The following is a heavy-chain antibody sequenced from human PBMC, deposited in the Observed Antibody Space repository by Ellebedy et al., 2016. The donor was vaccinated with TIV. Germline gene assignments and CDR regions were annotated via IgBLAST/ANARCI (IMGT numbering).Heavy chain of an antibody. CDR3: VGGPGYWTSDH. D-gene: IGHD3-22*01. Sequence: PGGSLRLSSAGSGFTFSDYYMSWMRQAPGKGLEWVSYISNSGSTTKYADSVKGRFTISRDDAKKSLHLQMNSLRAEDTAVYYCVGGPGYWTSDHWGQGTLVTVS. V-gene: IGHV3-11*04. J-gene: IGHJ4*02. CDR1: GFTFSDYY. CDR2: ISNSGSTT.